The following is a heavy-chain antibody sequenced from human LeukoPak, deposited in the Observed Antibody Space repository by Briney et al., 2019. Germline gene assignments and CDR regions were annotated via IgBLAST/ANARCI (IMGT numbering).Heavy chain of an antibody. D-gene: IGHD2-21*02. CDR2: IYHSGNT. CDR1: GGSVSSGSYY. CDR3: ARAMAYCGGDCYDY. J-gene: IGHJ4*02. Sequence: PSETLSLTCTVSGGSVSSGSYYWSWIRQPPEKGLEWIGEIYHSGNTNYNPSLRSRVTISVDKSKNQFSLKLSSVTAADTAVYYCARAMAYCGGDCYDYWGQGTLVTVSS. V-gene: IGHV4-61*01.